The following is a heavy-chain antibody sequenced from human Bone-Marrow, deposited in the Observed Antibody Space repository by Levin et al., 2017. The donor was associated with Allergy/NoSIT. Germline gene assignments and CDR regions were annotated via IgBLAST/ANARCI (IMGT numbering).Heavy chain of an antibody. CDR2: ISSSGANR. Sequence: PGGSLRLSCVASEFTFSSYSMNWVRQAPGKGLEWVSSISSSGANRYYADSLKGRFTISRDNAKNSLYLQMNSLRAEDTAVYYCARQALCSSNCPNRFDYWGQGTLVTVSS. J-gene: IGHJ4*02. V-gene: IGHV3-21*01. CDR1: EFTFSSYS. D-gene: IGHD2-2*01. CDR3: ARQALCSSNCPNRFDY.